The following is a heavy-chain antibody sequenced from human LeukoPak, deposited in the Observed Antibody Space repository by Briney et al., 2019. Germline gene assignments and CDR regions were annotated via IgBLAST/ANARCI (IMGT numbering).Heavy chain of an antibody. Sequence: SETLSLTCAVSGYSISSGYYWGWIRQPPGKGLEWIGSIYHSGSTYYNPSLKSRVTISVDTSKNQFSLKLSSVTAADTAVYYCARDPSSYWYFDLWGRGTLVTVSS. V-gene: IGHV4-38-2*02. CDR1: GYSISSGYY. J-gene: IGHJ2*01. CDR3: ARDPSSYWYFDL. CDR2: IYHSGST.